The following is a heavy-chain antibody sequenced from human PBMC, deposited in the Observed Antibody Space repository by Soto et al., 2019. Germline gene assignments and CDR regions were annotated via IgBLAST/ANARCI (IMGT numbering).Heavy chain of an antibody. CDR3: ARAITIFGVVINYFDY. D-gene: IGHD3-3*01. J-gene: IGHJ4*02. V-gene: IGHV4-30-2*01. Sequence: QLQLQESGSGLVKPSQTLSLTCAVSGGSISSGGYSWSWIRQPPGKGLEWIGCIYHSGSTYYNPSLKSRVTISVDRSKNQFSLKLSSVTAADTVVYYCARAITIFGVVINYFDYWGQGTLVTVSS. CDR1: GGSISSGGYS. CDR2: IYHSGST.